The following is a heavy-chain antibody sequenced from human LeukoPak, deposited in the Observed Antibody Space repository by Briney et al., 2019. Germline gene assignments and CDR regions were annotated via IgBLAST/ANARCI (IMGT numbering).Heavy chain of an antibody. CDR3: ARGGSYPTSNDY. CDR1: GFTVSSNY. J-gene: IGHJ4*02. D-gene: IGHD1-26*01. Sequence: GSLRLSCAASGFTVSSNYMSWVRQPPGKGLEWIGEINHSGTTNSNPSLESRVTISVDTSKNQFSLKLSSMTAADTAVYYCARGGSYPTSNDYWGQGTLVTVSS. CDR2: INHSGTT. V-gene: IGHV4-34*01.